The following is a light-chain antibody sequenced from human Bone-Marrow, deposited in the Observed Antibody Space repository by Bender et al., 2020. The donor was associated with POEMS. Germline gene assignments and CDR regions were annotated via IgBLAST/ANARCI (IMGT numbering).Light chain of an antibody. J-gene: IGLJ1*01. V-gene: IGLV2-11*01. Sequence: QSALTQPASVSGSPGQSITISCTGTSSDVGGFNSVSWYQQHPGKAPKLIIYDVTLRPPGVPDRFSGSKSDNTASLTISGLQIDDEADYSCFSYAGGYTYVFGTGTKVSVL. CDR3: FSYAGGYTYV. CDR2: DVT. CDR1: SSDVGGFNS.